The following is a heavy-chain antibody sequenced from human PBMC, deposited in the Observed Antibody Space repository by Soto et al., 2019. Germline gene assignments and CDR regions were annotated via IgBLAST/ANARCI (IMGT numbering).Heavy chain of an antibody. J-gene: IGHJ4*02. Sequence: SETLSLTCAVYGGSFSGYYWSWIRQPPGKGLEWIGEINHSGSTNYNPSLKSRVTISVDTSKNQFSLKLSSVTAADTAVYYCARGLEPPPNRHGYYGSGLRRMVTATYYFDYWGQGTLVTVSS. CDR2: INHSGST. D-gene: IGHD3-10*01. CDR1: GGSFSGYY. CDR3: ARGLEPPPNRHGYYGSGLRRMVTATYYFDY. V-gene: IGHV4-34*01.